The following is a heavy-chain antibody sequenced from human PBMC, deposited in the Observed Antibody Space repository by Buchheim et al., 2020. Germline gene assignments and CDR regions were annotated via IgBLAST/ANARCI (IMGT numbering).Heavy chain of an antibody. J-gene: IGHJ5*02. V-gene: IGHV3-NL1*01. D-gene: IGHD3-22*01. CDR1: GFTFSSYG. CDR3: ARVNHDSNH. CDR2: IYSGGST. Sequence: QVQLVESGGGVVQPGRSLRLSCAASGFTFSSYGMHWVRQAPGKGLEWVAVIYSGGSTYYADSVKGRFTISRDNSKNTLYLQMNSLRAEDTAVYYCARVNHDSNHWGQGTL.